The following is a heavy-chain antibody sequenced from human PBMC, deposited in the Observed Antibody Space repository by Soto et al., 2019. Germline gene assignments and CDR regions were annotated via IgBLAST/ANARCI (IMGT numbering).Heavy chain of an antibody. D-gene: IGHD2-2*02. CDR2: ISDNGGRT. V-gene: IGHV3-23*01. J-gene: IGHJ4*02. CDR3: AKDHHTTIPGAPDY. Sequence: EVQLLKSGGGLVQPGGSLRLSCAASGFTFSTYAMAWIRQAPGKGLEWVSGISDNGGRTYYAASVKGRFTISRDNSKNTLYLQMNSLRPEDTDIYYFAKDHHTTIPGAPDYWCQATLVTVSS. CDR1: GFTFSTYA.